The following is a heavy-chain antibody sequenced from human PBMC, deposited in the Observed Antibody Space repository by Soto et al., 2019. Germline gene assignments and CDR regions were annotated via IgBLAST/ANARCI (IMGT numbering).Heavy chain of an antibody. V-gene: IGHV6-1*01. CDR2: TYYRSKWYN. J-gene: IGHJ5*02. D-gene: IGHD5-18*01. CDR1: GDRVSSNSAT. CDR3: ASQARLVSYSPCAP. Sequence: PSQTLSLTCAISGDRVSSNSATGNWVRQSPSRGLEWLGRTYYRSKWYNDYAVSVKSRITINPDTSKNQFSLHLNSVTPEDTAVYFRASQARLVSYSPCAPWG.